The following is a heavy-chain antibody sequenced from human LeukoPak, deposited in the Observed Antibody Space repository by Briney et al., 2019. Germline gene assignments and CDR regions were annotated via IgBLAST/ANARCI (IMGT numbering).Heavy chain of an antibody. V-gene: IGHV1-2*02. J-gene: IGHJ5*02. CDR2: INPNSGGT. CDR3: ARDLSTAMVRGVTFDP. Sequence: GASVKVSCKASGYTFTGYYMHWVRQAPGQGLEWMGWINPNSGGTNYAQKFQGRVTMTRDTSISTAYMELSRLRSDDTAVYYCARDLSTAMVRGVTFDPWGQGTLVTVSS. CDR1: GYTFTGYY. D-gene: IGHD3-10*01.